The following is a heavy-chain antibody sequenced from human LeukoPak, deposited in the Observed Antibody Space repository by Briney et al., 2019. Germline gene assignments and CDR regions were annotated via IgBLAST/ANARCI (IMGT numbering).Heavy chain of an antibody. J-gene: IGHJ4*02. Sequence: ASETLSLTCTVSGGSISGYSWSWIRQPPGKGLEWIAYIYYSGSTNYNPSLKSRVTISVDPSKNQFSLKLSSVTAADTAVYFCARDAESYASGSYTPFDYWGQGTLVTVSS. CDR2: IYYSGST. V-gene: IGHV4-59*01. D-gene: IGHD3-10*01. CDR1: GGSISGYS. CDR3: ARDAESYASGSYTPFDY.